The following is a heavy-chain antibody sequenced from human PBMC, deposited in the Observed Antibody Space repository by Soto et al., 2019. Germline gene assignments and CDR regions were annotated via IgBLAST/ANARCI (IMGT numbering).Heavy chain of an antibody. J-gene: IGHJ6*02. V-gene: IGHV5-51*01. CDR3: ARPSSPYSYYSMDV. CDR1: GYSFISYW. Sequence: PGESLKISCKGSGYSFISYWIVWVRQKPGKGLEWMGIIHPGASDIRYSPSFQGQVTISADESFSSAYLQWSSLKASDTAMYFCARPSSPYSYYSMDVWGQGTTVTV. CDR2: IHPGASDI.